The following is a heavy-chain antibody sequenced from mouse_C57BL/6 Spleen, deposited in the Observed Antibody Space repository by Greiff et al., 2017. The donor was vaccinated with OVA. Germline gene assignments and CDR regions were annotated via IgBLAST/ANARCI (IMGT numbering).Heavy chain of an antibody. CDR2: IYPSDSET. V-gene: IGHV1-61*01. CDR1: GYTFTSYW. Sequence: VQLQQPGAELVRPGSSVKLSCKASGYTFTSYWMDWVKQRPGQGLEWIGNIYPSDSETHYNQKFKDKATLTVDKSSSTAYMQLSSLTSEDSAVYYCARSALIYDGYYDYAMDYWGQGTSVTVSS. CDR3: ARSALIYDGYYDYAMDY. J-gene: IGHJ4*01. D-gene: IGHD2-3*01.